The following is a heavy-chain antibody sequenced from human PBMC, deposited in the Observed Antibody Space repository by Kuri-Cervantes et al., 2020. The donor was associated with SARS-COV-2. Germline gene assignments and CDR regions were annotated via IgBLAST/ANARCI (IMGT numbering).Heavy chain of an antibody. Sequence: SETLSLTCTVSGASIRSDDYYWGWFRQPPGEGLEWIGYISYSGSGNDNPSLRSRITLSIDMSKNQLSLRMSSMTAADSAMYYCARLPRGHIFGFFDNWGQGILVTVSS. CDR1: GASIRSDDYY. J-gene: IGHJ4*02. CDR3: ARLPRGHIFGFFDN. V-gene: IGHV4-30-4*01. D-gene: IGHD5-18*01. CDR2: ISYSGSG.